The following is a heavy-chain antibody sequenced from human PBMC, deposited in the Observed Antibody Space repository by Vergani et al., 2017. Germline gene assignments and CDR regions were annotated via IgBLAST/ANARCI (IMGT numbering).Heavy chain of an antibody. CDR2: IRNKAYGGTT. Sequence: EVQLVASGGGLVPPGRSLRLSCAASGFSFGDYAMTWVRQAPGKGLEWVAFIRNKAYGGTTEYAASVEGRFTISRDDSKRLAYLQLSGLKTEDTAVYFCSRGRGYSFGYSDYWGQGTLVTVSS. CDR3: SRGRGYSFGYSDY. J-gene: IGHJ4*02. CDR1: GFSFGDYA. D-gene: IGHD5-18*01. V-gene: IGHV3-49*04.